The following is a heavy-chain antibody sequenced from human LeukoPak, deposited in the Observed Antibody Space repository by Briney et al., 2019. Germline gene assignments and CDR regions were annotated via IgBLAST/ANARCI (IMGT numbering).Heavy chain of an antibody. CDR3: ARENLDYYRGAFDI. Sequence: GGSLRLSCAASGFTFSSYSMNWVRQAPGKGLEWVSYISSSSSTIYYADSVKGRFTISRDNAKNSLYLQMNSLRAEDTAVYYCARENLDYYRGAFDIWGQGTMVTVSS. J-gene: IGHJ3*02. D-gene: IGHD3-10*01. CDR2: ISSSSSTI. CDR1: GFTFSSYS. V-gene: IGHV3-48*04.